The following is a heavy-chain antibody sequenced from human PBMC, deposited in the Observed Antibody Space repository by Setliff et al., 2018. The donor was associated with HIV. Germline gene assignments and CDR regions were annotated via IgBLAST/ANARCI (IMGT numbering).Heavy chain of an antibody. V-gene: IGHV4-4*07. CDR3: ARDRGYSYLDS. CDR2: IYTSGIT. D-gene: IGHD5-18*01. Sequence: SETLSLTCTVSSGSVGSYYWSWIRQPAGKGLEWIGRIYTSGITNYNSSLKSRVTMSIDTSKNQFSLNLSSVTAADTAMYYCARDRGYSYLDSWGQGTLVTSPQ. CDR1: SGSVGSYY. J-gene: IGHJ5*01.